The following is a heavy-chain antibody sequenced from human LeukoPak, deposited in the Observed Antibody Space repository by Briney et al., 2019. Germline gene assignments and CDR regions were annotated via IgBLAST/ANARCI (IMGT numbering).Heavy chain of an antibody. Sequence: GGSLRLSCAASGFTFSDYYMSWIRQAPGKGLEWVSYISSSGSIIYYADSVEGRFTISRDNAKNSMYLQMNSLRAEDTAVYYCAREYSSSTGKASDYWGQRTLVTVSS. CDR2: ISSSGSII. CDR3: AREYSSSTGKASDY. V-gene: IGHV3-11*01. J-gene: IGHJ4*02. CDR1: GFTFSDYY. D-gene: IGHD6-6*01.